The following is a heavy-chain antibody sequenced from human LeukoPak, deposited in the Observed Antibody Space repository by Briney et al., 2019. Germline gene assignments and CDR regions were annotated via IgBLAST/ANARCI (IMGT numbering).Heavy chain of an antibody. Sequence: PGGSLRLSCAASGFNVSNNYMSWVRQAPGKGLEWVSTISGSGDITYYADSVKGRFTISRDDSKNTLYLQMNSLRAEDTAVFYCAKGAPCSSTNCYYFYGMDVWGQGTTVTVSS. V-gene: IGHV3-23*01. D-gene: IGHD2-2*01. CDR1: GFNVSNNY. J-gene: IGHJ6*02. CDR2: ISGSGDIT. CDR3: AKGAPCSSTNCYYFYGMDV.